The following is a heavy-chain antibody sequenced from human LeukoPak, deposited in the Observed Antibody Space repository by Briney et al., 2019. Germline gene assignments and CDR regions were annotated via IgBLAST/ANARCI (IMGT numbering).Heavy chain of an antibody. Sequence: PGGSLRLSCAASGFTFSSYEMNWVRQAPGKGLEWVSYISSSGSTIYYADSVKGRFTISRDNSKNTLYLQMNSLRAEDTAVYYCAKLLVGALDYWGQGTLVTVSS. V-gene: IGHV3-48*03. D-gene: IGHD1-26*01. J-gene: IGHJ4*02. CDR1: GFTFSSYE. CDR3: AKLLVGALDY. CDR2: ISSSGSTI.